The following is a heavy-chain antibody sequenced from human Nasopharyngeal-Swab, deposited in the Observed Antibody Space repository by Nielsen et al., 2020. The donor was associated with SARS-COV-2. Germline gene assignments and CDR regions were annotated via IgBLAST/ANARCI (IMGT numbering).Heavy chain of an antibody. CDR3: TTGRPGIAVAGTDY. D-gene: IGHD6-19*01. V-gene: IGHV3-15*01. Sequence: VRQAPGEGLEWVGRIKSKTDGGTTDYAAPVKGRFTISRDDSKNTLYLQMNSLKTEDTAVYYCTTGRPGIAVAGTDYWGQGTLVTVSS. CDR2: IKSKTDGGTT. J-gene: IGHJ4*02.